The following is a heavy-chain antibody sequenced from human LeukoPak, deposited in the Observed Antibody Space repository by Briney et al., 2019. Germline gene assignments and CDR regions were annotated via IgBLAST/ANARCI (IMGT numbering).Heavy chain of an antibody. J-gene: IGHJ4*02. Sequence: GRSLRLSCAAPGFTFSSYEMNWVRQAPGKGLEWVSYISSSGSTIYYADSVKGRFTISRDNAKNSLYLQMNSLRAEDTAVYYCARSPSGTLGTGFDYWGQGTLVTVSS. CDR2: ISSSGSTI. V-gene: IGHV3-48*03. CDR3: ARSPSGTLGTGFDY. D-gene: IGHD1-26*01. CDR1: GFTFSSYE.